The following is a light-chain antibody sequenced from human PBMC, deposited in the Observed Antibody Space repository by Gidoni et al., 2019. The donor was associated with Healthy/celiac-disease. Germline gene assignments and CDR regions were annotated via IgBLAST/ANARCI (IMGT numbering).Light chain of an antibody. CDR3: YSTDSSGNHRGV. V-gene: IGLV3-10*01. CDR1: ALPKKY. J-gene: IGLJ2*01. Sequence: SYELPQPPSVSVSPGQTASITCTGDALPKKYPYWYQQKSGQAPVLVIYEDSKRPAGIPERFSGSSSGTMATLTISGAQVEDEADYYCYSTDSSGNHRGVFGGGTKLTVL. CDR2: EDS.